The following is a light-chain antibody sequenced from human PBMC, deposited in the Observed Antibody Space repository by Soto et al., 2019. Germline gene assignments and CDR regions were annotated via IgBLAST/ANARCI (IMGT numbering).Light chain of an antibody. J-gene: IGKJ2*01. CDR3: QQYNNWPLYT. CDR1: QSVSSN. V-gene: IGKV3-15*01. Sequence: EIVMTQSPATLSVSPGERATLSCRASQSVSSNLACYQQKPGQAPRLLIYGASTRATGIPARFSGSGSGTEFTLIISSLQSEDFAVYYCQQYNNWPLYTFGQGTKLEIK. CDR2: GAS.